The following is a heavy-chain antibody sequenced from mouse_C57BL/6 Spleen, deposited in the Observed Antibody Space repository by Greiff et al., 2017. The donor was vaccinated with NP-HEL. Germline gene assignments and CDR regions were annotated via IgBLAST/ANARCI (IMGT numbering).Heavy chain of an antibody. V-gene: IGHV1-64*01. D-gene: IGHD1-1*01. J-gene: IGHJ3*01. CDR2: IHPKSGST. CDR3: ARDYYGSSYGWFAY. Sequence: QVQLQQPGAELVKPGASVKLSCKASGYTFTSYWMHWVKQRPGQGLEWIGMIHPKSGSTNYNEKFKSKATLTVDKSSSTAYMQLSSLTSEDSAVYYCARDYYGSSYGWFAYWGQGTLVTVSA. CDR1: GYTFTSYW.